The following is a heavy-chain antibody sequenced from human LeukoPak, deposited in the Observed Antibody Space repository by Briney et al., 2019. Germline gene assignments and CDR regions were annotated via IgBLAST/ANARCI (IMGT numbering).Heavy chain of an antibody. CDR1: GFTFSDYY. J-gene: IGHJ5*02. CDR2: ISSSGSTI. D-gene: IGHD6-19*01. V-gene: IGHV3-11*01. CDR3: ARDIPSSYSSGWYAGDNWFDP. Sequence: GGSLRLSCAASGFTFSDYYMSWIRQAPGKGLEWVSYISSSGSTIYYADSVKGRFTISRDNAKNSQYLQMNSLRAEDTAVYYCARDIPSSYSSGWYAGDNWFDPWGQGTLVTVSS.